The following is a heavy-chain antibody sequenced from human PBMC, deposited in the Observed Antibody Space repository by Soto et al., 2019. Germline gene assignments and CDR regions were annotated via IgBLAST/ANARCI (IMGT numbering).Heavy chain of an antibody. V-gene: IGHV4-34*01. Sequence: QVQLQQWGAGLLKPSETLSLTCAVYGGSFSGYYWSWIRQPPGKGLEWIGEINHSGSTNYNPSLKSRVTISVDTSKNQFSLKLSSVTAADTAVYYCARTGYYDFWSGYYGFDYWGQGNLVTVSS. CDR2: INHSGST. CDR3: ARTGYYDFWSGYYGFDY. J-gene: IGHJ4*02. D-gene: IGHD3-3*01. CDR1: GGSFSGYY.